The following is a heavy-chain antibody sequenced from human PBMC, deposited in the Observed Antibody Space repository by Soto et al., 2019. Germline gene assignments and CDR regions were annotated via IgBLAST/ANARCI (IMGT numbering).Heavy chain of an antibody. CDR3: VRRYPYYGMDV. CDR2: IYYSGST. J-gene: IGHJ6*02. D-gene: IGHD2-2*02. V-gene: IGHV4-59*01. CDR1: GGSISSYY. Sequence: QVQLQESGPGLVKPSETLSLTCTVSGGSISSYYWSWIRQPPGKGLEWIGYIYYSGSTNYNPSLKSRVTISVDTSKNQFSLKLSSVTAADTAVYYCVRRYPYYGMDVWGQGTTVTVSS.